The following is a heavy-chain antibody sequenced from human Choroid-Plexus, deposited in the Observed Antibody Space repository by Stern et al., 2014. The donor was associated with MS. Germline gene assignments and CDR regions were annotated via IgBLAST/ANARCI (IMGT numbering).Heavy chain of an antibody. D-gene: IGHD2/OR15-2a*01. V-gene: IGHV3-30*18. Sequence: VQLEESGGGVVQPGRPLRLSCVASGFTFGSCAMHWVRQAPGKGLEWGAGVSYDGSNKYYADSGKGRFTISRDNSQNTLYMQMSSLRPEDTAVYYCAKDRQYLTYFFDHWGQGSLVTVSS. CDR1: GFTFGSCA. CDR2: VSYDGSNK. J-gene: IGHJ5*02. CDR3: AKDRQYLTYFFDH.